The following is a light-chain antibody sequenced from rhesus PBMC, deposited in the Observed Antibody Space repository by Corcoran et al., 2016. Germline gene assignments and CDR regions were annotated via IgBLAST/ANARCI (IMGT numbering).Light chain of an antibody. J-gene: IGKJ1*01. CDR2: GTS. V-gene: IGKV1-94*01. CDR1: HGVKKD. Sequence: DIQMTQSPSSLSASVGDRVTVTCRASHGVKKDLSWYQQKPGKAPTLLIYGTSNLPTGVSSRFSGSGSGTDYTLTLSSLQSEDVATYYCLQVYTVPGTFGQGTKVEIK. CDR3: LQVYTVPGT.